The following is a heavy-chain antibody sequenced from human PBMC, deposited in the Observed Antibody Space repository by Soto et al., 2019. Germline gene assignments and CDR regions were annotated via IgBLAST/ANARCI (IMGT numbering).Heavy chain of an antibody. CDR1: GGSISSGGYY. Sequence: SETLSLTCTVSGGSISSGGYYWSWIRQHPGKGLEWIGYIYYSGSTYYNPSLKSRVTISVDTSKNQFSLKLSSVTAADTAVYYCARATGSSYYFGYWGQGTLVTVSS. CDR2: IYYSGST. V-gene: IGHV4-31*03. J-gene: IGHJ4*02. CDR3: ARATGSSYYFGY. D-gene: IGHD6-6*01.